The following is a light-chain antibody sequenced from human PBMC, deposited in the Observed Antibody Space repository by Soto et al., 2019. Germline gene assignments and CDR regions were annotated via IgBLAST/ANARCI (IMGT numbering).Light chain of an antibody. CDR1: QNVSSTY. Sequence: EIVLTQSPGTLSLSPGERATLSCRASQNVSSTYLAWYQQKAGQAPRLLIDGASSRATGIPDRFSGSGSGTDFTLTINRPEPEDFAVYCCQQYGGSPRTFGQGTKVEIK. V-gene: IGKV3-20*01. CDR2: GAS. J-gene: IGKJ1*01. CDR3: QQYGGSPRT.